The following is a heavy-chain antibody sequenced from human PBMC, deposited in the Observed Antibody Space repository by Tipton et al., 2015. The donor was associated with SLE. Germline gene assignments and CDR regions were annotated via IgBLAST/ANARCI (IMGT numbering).Heavy chain of an antibody. D-gene: IGHD2-15*01. V-gene: IGHV4-59*01. J-gene: IGHJ3*02. CDR2: IYYSAAT. CDR3: ARGQRYRPFDI. CDR1: GGSISGYF. Sequence: TLSLTCNVSGGSISGYFWSWIRQSPEKGLEWIGYIYYSAATNYNPPLKSRVTISIDATKNQFSLNLNSVTAADTAVYYCARGQRYRPFDIWGQGTMVTVSS.